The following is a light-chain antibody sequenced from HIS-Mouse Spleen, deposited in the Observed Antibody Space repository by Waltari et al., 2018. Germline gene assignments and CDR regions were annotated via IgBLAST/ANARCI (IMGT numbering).Light chain of an antibody. CDR2: WAS. Sequence: DIVMTQSPDSLAVSLGERATINGKSSQRVLYSSNNKNYLAWYQQKPGQPPKLLIYWASTRESGVPDRFSGSGSGTDFTLTISSLQAEDVAVYYCQQYYSTPGYTFGQGTKLEIK. CDR1: QRVLYSSNNKNY. CDR3: QQYYSTPGYT. J-gene: IGKJ2*01. V-gene: IGKV4-1*01.